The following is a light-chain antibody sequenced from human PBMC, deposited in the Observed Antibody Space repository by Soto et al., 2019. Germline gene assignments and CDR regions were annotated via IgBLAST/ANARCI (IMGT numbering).Light chain of an antibody. CDR2: EGS. Sequence: QSALTQPASVSGSPGQSITISCTGTSSDVGSYYLVSWYQQHPGKAPKLMIYEGSKRPSGVSNRFSGSKSGNTASLTISGLQAEDEADYDCCSYAGGSTLYVFGTGTKLTV. V-gene: IGLV2-23*01. CDR3: CSYAGGSTLYV. CDR1: SSDVGSYYL. J-gene: IGLJ1*01.